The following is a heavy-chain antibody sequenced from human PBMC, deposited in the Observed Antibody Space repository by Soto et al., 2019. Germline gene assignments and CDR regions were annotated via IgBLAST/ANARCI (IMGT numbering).Heavy chain of an antibody. V-gene: IGHV4-34*01. Sequence: QVQLQQWGAGLLKPSETLSLTCTVNGGSLTGYYWSWIRQPPGKGLEWIGEVKDGGSTNYSPSLRGRGSISAYTSKNHFSLRLNSVTAADTAVYFCARGQEGIVATHWDQGALVTVSS. CDR2: VKDGGST. D-gene: IGHD5-12*01. J-gene: IGHJ4*02. CDR3: ARGQEGIVATH. CDR1: GGSLTGYY.